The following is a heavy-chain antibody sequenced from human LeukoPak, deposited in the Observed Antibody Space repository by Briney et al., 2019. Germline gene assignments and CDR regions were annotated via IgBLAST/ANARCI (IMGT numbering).Heavy chain of an antibody. CDR2: ISSSGSTI. V-gene: IGHV3-11*04. CDR1: GFTFSEYY. J-gene: IGHJ4*02. D-gene: IGHD6-6*01. CDR3: ARVRGDSSSSGYYFDY. Sequence: XSCAASGFTFSEYYMSWIRQAPGKGMEWVSYISSSGSTIYYADSVKRRFTISRHNAKNSLYLQMNSLRADDTAVYYCARVRGDSSSSGYYFDYWGQGTLVTVSS.